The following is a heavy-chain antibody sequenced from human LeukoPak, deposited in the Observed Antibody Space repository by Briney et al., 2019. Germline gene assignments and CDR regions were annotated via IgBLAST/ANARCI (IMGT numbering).Heavy chain of an antibody. V-gene: IGHV3-23*01. J-gene: IGHJ4*02. CDR1: GFTFSNYA. CDR3: AKWGDYDVLTGYYVPDY. CDR2: ILGSGGST. Sequence: GGSLRLSCAASGFTFSNYAMSWVCQAPGKGLEWVSAILGSGGSTYYADSVKGRFTVSRDNSKSTLYLQMNSLRAEDTALYYCAKWGDYDVLTGYYVPDYWGQGTLVTVSS. D-gene: IGHD3-9*01.